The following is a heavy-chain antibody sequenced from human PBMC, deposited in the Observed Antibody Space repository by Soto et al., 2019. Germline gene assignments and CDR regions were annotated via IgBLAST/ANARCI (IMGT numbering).Heavy chain of an antibody. CDR3: ARDYCSSNSCPSNWFDP. Sequence: ASVKVSCTDSCYTFTSCGISWVRQSPVQGREWMGWISGCNGNTNYAQKLQGRVTMTTDTSTSTAYMELRSLRSDDTAVYYCARDYCSSNSCPSNWFDPWGQRTMVAVPS. V-gene: IGHV1-18*01. CDR1: CYTFTSCG. CDR2: ISGCNGNT. D-gene: IGHD2-2*01. J-gene: IGHJ5*02.